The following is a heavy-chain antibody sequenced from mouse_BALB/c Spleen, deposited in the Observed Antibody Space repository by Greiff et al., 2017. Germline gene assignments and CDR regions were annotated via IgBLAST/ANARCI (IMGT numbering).Heavy chain of an antibody. Sequence: EVPLVESGGGLVKPGGSLKLSCAASGFTFSSYAMSWVRQTPEKRLEWVATISSGGSYTYYPDSVKGRFTISRDNAKNTLYLQMSSLRSEDTAMYYCANYYGSSYYYYAMDYWGQGTSVTVSS. J-gene: IGHJ4*01. D-gene: IGHD1-1*01. CDR3: ANYYGSSYYYYAMDY. CDR1: GFTFSSYA. CDR2: ISSGGSYT. V-gene: IGHV5-9-3*01.